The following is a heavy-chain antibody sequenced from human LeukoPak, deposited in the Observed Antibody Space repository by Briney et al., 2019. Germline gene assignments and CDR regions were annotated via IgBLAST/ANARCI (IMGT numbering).Heavy chain of an antibody. Sequence: GESLKISCKGSGYSFTSYWIGWVRQMPGKGLEWMGIIYPGDSDTRYSPSFQGQVTISADKSISTAYLQWSSLKASDTAMYYCASPAGEALRDYGMDVWGQGTTVTVSS. D-gene: IGHD3-16*01. CDR1: GYSFTSYW. V-gene: IGHV5-51*01. J-gene: IGHJ6*02. CDR2: IYPGDSDT. CDR3: ASPAGEALRDYGMDV.